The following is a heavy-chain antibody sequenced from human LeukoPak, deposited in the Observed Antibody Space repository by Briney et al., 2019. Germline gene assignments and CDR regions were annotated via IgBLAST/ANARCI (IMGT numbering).Heavy chain of an antibody. CDR3: ARAPYVDTAMVTFDY. CDR2: IYHSGST. Sequence: TSETLSLTCAVSGGSISNGGYSWSWIRQPPGKGLEWIGYIYHSGSTYYNPSLKSRVTISVDRSKNQFSLKLSFVTAADTAVYYCARAPYVDTAMVTFDYWGQGTLVTVSS. D-gene: IGHD5-18*01. J-gene: IGHJ4*02. CDR1: GGSISNGGYS. V-gene: IGHV4-30-2*01.